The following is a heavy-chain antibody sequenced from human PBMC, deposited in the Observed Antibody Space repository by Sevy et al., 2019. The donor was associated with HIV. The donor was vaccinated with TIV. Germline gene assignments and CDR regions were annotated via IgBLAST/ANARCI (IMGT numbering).Heavy chain of an antibody. D-gene: IGHD3-22*01. CDR3: ATSPDYYDSSRDAFDI. V-gene: IGHV1-24*01. Sequence: ASVKVSCKVSGYSVSDLSIHWVRQAPGKGLEWMGGYDPEDGETIYEQKFQGRVTMTEETSTDTAYMELSSLRSEDTAVYYCATSPDYYDSSRDAFDIWGQGTMVTVSS. J-gene: IGHJ3*02. CDR2: YDPEDGET. CDR1: GYSVSDLS.